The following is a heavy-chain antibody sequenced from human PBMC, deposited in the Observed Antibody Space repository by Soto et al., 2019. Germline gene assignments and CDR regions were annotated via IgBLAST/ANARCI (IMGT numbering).Heavy chain of an antibody. J-gene: IGHJ3*02. Sequence: QVQLVQSGAEVKKPGSSVKVSCKASGGTFSSYAISWVRQAPGQGLEWMGGIIPIFGTANYAQKFQGRVTITADESTSTAYMELSSLRSEDTAVYYCARAPHYYYSRGGNAFDIWGQGTMVTVSS. V-gene: IGHV1-69*01. CDR3: ARAPHYYYSRGGNAFDI. D-gene: IGHD3-22*01. CDR2: IIPIFGTA. CDR1: GGTFSSYA.